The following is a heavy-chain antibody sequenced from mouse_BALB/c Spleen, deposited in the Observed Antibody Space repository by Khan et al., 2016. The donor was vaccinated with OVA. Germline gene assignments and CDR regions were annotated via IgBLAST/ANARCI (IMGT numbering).Heavy chain of an antibody. V-gene: IGHV3-2*02. CDR3: ARTARIKY. D-gene: IGHD1-2*01. Sequence: EVELVKSGPGLVKPSQSLSLTCTVTGYSITSGYGWNWIRQFPGNKLEWMGYISYSGSTNSNPSLKSRISITRDTSKNQFFLQLNSVTTEDTATYYCARTARIKYWGQGTTLTVAS. J-gene: IGHJ2*01. CDR1: GYSITSGYG. CDR2: ISYSGST.